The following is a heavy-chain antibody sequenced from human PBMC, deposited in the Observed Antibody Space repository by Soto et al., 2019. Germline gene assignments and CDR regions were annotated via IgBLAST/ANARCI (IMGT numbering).Heavy chain of an antibody. V-gene: IGHV3-7*01. CDR1: GFTFSSRW. CDR2: IKQDENGK. CDR3: ARDGWGAYVPYNYYYYGMDI. Sequence: EVQLVESGGGLVQPGGSLRLSCEASGFTFSSRWMTWVRQGPGKGLEWVANIKQDENGKDYVDSVKGRFTISRDNSKNTLYLQMNSLRAEDTAVYYCARDGWGAYVPYNYYYYGMDIWGQGTTVTVSS. J-gene: IGHJ6*02. D-gene: IGHD5-12*01.